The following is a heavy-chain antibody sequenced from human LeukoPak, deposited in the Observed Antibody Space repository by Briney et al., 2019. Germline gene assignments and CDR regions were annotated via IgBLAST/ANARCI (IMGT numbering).Heavy chain of an antibody. V-gene: IGHV4-39*07. D-gene: IGHD3-10*01. Sequence: SETLSLTCTVSGGSISSSSYYWGWIRQPPGKGLEWIGRIYTSGSTNYNPSLKSRVTISVDTSKNQFSLKLSSVTAADTAVYYCARASSGPYYYGSGSYSNWFDPWGQGTLVTVSS. J-gene: IGHJ5*02. CDR2: IYTSGST. CDR1: GGSISSSSYY. CDR3: ARASSGPYYYGSGSYSNWFDP.